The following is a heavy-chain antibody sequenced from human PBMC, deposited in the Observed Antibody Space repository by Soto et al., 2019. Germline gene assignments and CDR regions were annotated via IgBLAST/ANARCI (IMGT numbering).Heavy chain of an antibody. CDR3: TRPESKYCSGGSCYESDGFDI. Sequence: GGSLRLSCAASGFTFSGSAXHWVSQASGKGLEWVGRIRSKANSYATAYAASVKGRFTISRDDSKNTAYLQMNSLKTEDTAVYYCTRPESKYCSGGSCYESDGFDIWGQGTMVTVSS. V-gene: IGHV3-73*01. J-gene: IGHJ3*02. CDR2: IRSKANSYAT. CDR1: GFTFSGSA. D-gene: IGHD2-15*01.